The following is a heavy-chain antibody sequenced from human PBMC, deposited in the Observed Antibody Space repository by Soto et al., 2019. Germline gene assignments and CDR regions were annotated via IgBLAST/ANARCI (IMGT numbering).Heavy chain of an antibody. V-gene: IGHV1-69*13. Sequence: ASVKVSCKASGGTFSSYAISWVRKAPGQGLEWMGGIIPIFGTANYAQKFQGRVTITADESTSTAYMELSSLRSEDTAVYYCARVGMVRGVMRYYGMDVWGQGTTVTVSS. CDR1: GGTFSSYA. D-gene: IGHD3-10*01. CDR3: ARVGMVRGVMRYYGMDV. J-gene: IGHJ6*02. CDR2: IIPIFGTA.